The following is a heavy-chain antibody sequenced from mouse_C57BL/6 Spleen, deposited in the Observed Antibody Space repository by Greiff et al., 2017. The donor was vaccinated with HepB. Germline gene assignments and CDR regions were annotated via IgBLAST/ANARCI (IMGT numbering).Heavy chain of an antibody. Sequence: LQESGPELVKPGASVKISCKASGYAFSSSWMNWVKQRPGKGLEWIGRIYPGDGDTNYNGKFKGKATLTADKSSSTAYMQLSSLTSEDSAVYFCARSDSSGTGIDYWGQGTTLTVSS. V-gene: IGHV1-82*01. CDR3: ARSDSSGTGIDY. CDR2: IYPGDGDT. J-gene: IGHJ2*01. CDR1: GYAFSSSW. D-gene: IGHD3-2*02.